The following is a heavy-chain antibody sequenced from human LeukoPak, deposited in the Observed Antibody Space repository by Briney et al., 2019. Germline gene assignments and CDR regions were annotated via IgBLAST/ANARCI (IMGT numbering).Heavy chain of an antibody. CDR1: GFTLSSYS. D-gene: IGHD3-16*01. V-gene: IGHV3-21*01. CDR3: ASLAEAISQNDY. CDR2: ISSSSSYI. Sequence: PGGSLRLSCAASGFTLSSYSMNWVRQAPGKGLEWVSSISSSSSYIYYADSVKGRFTISRDNAKNSLYLQMNSLRAEDTAVYYCASLAEAISQNDYWGQGTLVTVSS. J-gene: IGHJ4*02.